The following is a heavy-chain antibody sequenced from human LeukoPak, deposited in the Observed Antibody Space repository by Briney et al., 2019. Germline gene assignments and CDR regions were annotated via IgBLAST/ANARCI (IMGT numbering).Heavy chain of an antibody. Sequence: PGGSLRLSCAASGFTFGAYAMNWVRQAPGNGLEWVSTISGGGVSTYYADSVKGRFTMSRDNSKNTLYLQLDSLRAEDTAVYYCAKAKWERYYFDYWGQGTLVTVSS. CDR1: GFTFGAYA. J-gene: IGHJ4*02. D-gene: IGHD1-26*01. CDR3: AKAKWERYYFDY. V-gene: IGHV3-23*01. CDR2: ISGGGVST.